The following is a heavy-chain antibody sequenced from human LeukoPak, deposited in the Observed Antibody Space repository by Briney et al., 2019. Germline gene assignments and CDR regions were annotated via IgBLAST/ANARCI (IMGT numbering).Heavy chain of an antibody. CDR1: GVSIRSSSYY. J-gene: IGHJ4*02. CDR3: ARGEPRDLDY. D-gene: IGHD1-26*01. Sequence: SETPSLTCTVSGVSIRSSSYYWGWLRQSPGKGLEWIGTVYQSGNTKYSPSLEGRATISVDTSKNQFSLKLYSVTAADTAVYYCARGEPRDLDYWGQGTLVTVSS. CDR2: VYQSGNT. V-gene: IGHV4-39*07.